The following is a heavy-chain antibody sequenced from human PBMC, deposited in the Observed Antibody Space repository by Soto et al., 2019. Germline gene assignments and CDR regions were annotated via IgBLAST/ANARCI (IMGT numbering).Heavy chain of an antibody. J-gene: IGHJ4*02. CDR3: ARDTDCTSGACYIGY. D-gene: IGHD2-8*01. CDR1: GYTFTSYG. CDR2: ISAYNGQT. Sequence: QVQLVQSGTEVKKPGASVKVSCKSSGYTFTSYGISWVRQAPGQGLEWRGWISAYNGQTIYAQKFQGRVTMTTDTSTTAAYMEVRSLRSDDTAVYYCARDTDCTSGACYIGYWGQGTLVTVSS. V-gene: IGHV1-18*01.